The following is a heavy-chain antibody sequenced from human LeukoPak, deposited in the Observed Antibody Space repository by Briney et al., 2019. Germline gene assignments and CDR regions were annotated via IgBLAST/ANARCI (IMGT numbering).Heavy chain of an antibody. Sequence: GGSLRLSCAASGFTFSSYWMNWVRQAPGKGLEWVSYISSSGSTIYYADSVKGRFTISRDNAKNSLYLQMNSLRAEDTAVYYCAELGITMIGGVWGKGTTVTVSS. J-gene: IGHJ6*04. CDR1: GFTFSSYW. V-gene: IGHV3-48*04. D-gene: IGHD3-10*02. CDR2: ISSSGSTI. CDR3: AELGITMIGGV.